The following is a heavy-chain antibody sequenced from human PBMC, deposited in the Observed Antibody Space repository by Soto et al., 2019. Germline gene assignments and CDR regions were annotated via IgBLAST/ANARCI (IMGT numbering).Heavy chain of an antibody. CDR1: GGSISSSNW. V-gene: IGHV4-4*02. CDR3: ARGDSSSWYGYYYYGMDV. J-gene: IGHJ6*02. Sequence: SETLSLTCAVSGGSISSSNWWSWVRQPPGKGLEWIGEIYHSGSTNYNPSLKSRVTISVDKSKNQFSLKLSSVTAADTAVYYCARGDSSSWYGYYYYGMDVWGQGTTVTVSS. CDR2: IYHSGST. D-gene: IGHD6-13*01.